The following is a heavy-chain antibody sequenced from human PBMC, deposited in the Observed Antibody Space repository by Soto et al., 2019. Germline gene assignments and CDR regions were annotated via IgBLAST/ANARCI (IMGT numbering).Heavy chain of an antibody. CDR2: IYHSGST. CDR3: ARLRWETENNWFDP. CDR1: GDSISSVDHY. J-gene: IGHJ5*02. D-gene: IGHD1-26*01. Sequence: QVQLQESGPGLVRPSQTLSLTCTVSGDSISSVDHYWSWIRQPPGKGLEWMGYIYHSGSTHYNPSLNSRLTISIDTSTNRLSLNLTSVTAADTAVYFCARLRWETENNWFDPWGQGALVTVSS. V-gene: IGHV4-30-4*01.